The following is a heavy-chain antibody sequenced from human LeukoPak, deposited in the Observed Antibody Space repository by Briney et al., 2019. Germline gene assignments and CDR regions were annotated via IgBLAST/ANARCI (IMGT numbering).Heavy chain of an antibody. V-gene: IGHV3-23*01. CDR2: ISGSGGST. CDR3: AKRSGLYDYVWGSFFDY. J-gene: IGHJ4*02. D-gene: IGHD3-16*01. CDR1: GFTFSSYA. Sequence: GGSLRLSCAASGFTFSSYAMSWVRQAPGKGLEWVSAISGSGGSTYYADSVKGRFTISRDNSKNTLYLQMNSLRAEDTAVYYCAKRSGLYDYVWGSFFDYWGQGTLVTVSS.